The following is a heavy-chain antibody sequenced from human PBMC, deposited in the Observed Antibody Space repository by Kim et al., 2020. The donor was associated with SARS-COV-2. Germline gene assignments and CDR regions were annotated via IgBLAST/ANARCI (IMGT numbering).Heavy chain of an antibody. V-gene: IGHV3-53*01. CDR1: GFTVSSNY. CDR3: ARELHYYDILDWSPWYFDL. Sequence: GGSLRLSCAASGFTVSSNYMSWVRQAPGKGLEWVSVIYSGGSTYYADSVKGRFTISRDNSKNTLYLQMNSLRAEDTAVYYCARELHYYDILDWSPWYFDLWGRGTLVTVSS. CDR2: IYSGGST. J-gene: IGHJ2*01. D-gene: IGHD3-9*01.